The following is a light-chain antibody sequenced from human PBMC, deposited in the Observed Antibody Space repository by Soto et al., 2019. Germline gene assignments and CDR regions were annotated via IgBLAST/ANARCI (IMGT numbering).Light chain of an antibody. CDR3: AGWDDSLHGLV. CDR1: NSNIGTNY. V-gene: IGLV1-47*01. CDR2: RNN. Sequence: QSVLTQPPSASGTPGQRVTISCSGGNSNIGTNYVYWYQHLPGATPKLLIYRNNHRPPGVPDRFSASKSGTSASLAINGLRSEDEANYYCAGWDDSLHGLVFGTGTKVTVL. J-gene: IGLJ1*01.